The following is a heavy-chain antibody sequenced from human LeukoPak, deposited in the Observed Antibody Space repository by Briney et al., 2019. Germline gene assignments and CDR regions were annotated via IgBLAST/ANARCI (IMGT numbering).Heavy chain of an antibody. D-gene: IGHD3-10*01. CDR3: AKDLGSWYYGSGSWGYFDY. V-gene: IGHV3-23*01. Sequence: GGSLRLSCAVSGLTFSNSAMSWVRQAPGKGLGWVSAISVGSDVIYYADSVKGRFTISRDNSKNTLYLQMNSLRAEDTAVYYCAKDLGSWYYGSGSWGYFDYWGQGTLVTVSS. CDR2: ISVGSDVI. CDR1: GLTFSNSA. J-gene: IGHJ4*02.